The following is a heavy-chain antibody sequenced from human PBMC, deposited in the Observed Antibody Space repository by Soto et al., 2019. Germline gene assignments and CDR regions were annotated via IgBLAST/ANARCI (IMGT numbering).Heavy chain of an antibody. CDR2: INEDGSKR. CDR1: GFSLTPYW. D-gene: IGHD2-15*01. V-gene: IGHV3-7*01. CDR3: TRWDGRCSGGSCFFDS. Sequence: EVQLVESGGGLVQSGGSLRLSCLASGFSLTPYWMSWVRQTPGKGQEWVAKINEDGSKRDYMESVEGRFTISRDNAKNSVSLQMDSLRVDDTAMYYCTRWDGRCSGGSCFFDSWGQGTLVTVSS. J-gene: IGHJ4*02.